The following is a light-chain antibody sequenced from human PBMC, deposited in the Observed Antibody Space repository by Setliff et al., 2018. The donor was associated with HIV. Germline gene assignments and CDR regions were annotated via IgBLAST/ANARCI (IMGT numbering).Light chain of an antibody. Sequence: QSALTQPASVSGSPGQSITISCTGTSSDIGGYNYVSWYQQHPGKAPKLVISEVSNRPSGLSNRFSGSKSGDTASLTISGLQTEDEADYYCSSYTATSTLYGVGTGTKVTVL. J-gene: IGLJ1*01. V-gene: IGLV2-14*01. CDR3: SSYTATSTLYG. CDR1: SSDIGGYNY. CDR2: EVS.